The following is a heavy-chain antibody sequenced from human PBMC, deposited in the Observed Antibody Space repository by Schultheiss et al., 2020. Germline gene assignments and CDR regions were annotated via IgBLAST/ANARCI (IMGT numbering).Heavy chain of an antibody. CDR2: IDWDDDK. CDR3: AHRGQRWLQLDYFQH. J-gene: IGHJ1*01. Sequence: QTLSLTCTFSGFSLSTSGMCVSWIRQPPGKALEWLARIDWDDDKYYTTSLKTRLTITKDTSKNQVVLTMTNMDPVDTATYYCAHRGQRWLQLDYFQHWGQGTLVTVSS. CDR1: GFSLSTSGMC. D-gene: IGHD5-24*01. V-gene: IGHV2-70*12.